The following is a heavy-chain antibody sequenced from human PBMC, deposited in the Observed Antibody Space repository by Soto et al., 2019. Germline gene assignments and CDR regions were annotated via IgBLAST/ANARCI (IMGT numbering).Heavy chain of an antibody. V-gene: IGHV3-30-3*01. CDR1: GFTFSSYA. J-gene: IGHJ4*02. Sequence: GGSLRLSCAASGFTFSSYAMHWVRQAPGKGLEWVAVISYDGSNKYYADSVKGRFTISRDNSKNTLYLQMNSLRAEDTAVYYCARGAGNRYYFDYWGQGTLVTVSS. D-gene: IGHD3-10*01. CDR2: ISYDGSNK. CDR3: ARGAGNRYYFDY.